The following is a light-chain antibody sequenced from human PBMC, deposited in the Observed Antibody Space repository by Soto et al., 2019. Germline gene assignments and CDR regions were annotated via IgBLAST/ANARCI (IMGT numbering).Light chain of an antibody. CDR1: QDIEKW. CDR3: QHYGGMWA. V-gene: IGKV1-5*01. CDR2: DAS. J-gene: IGKJ1*01. Sequence: DIQLTQSPSSVSASVGDTINITCRASQDIEKWLAWYQQKPGRAPKVLIYDASSLESGVPSRFSGSGSGTEFILTIRSLQPDDFATYCCQHYGGMWAFGQGTKVEMK.